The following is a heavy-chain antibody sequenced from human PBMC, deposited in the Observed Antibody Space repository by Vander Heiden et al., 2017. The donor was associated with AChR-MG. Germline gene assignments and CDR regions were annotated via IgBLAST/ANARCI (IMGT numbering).Heavy chain of an antibody. CDR2: IYDSGST. Sequence: QVQLQESGPGLVKPSQTLSLTCTVSGGPISGGNYSWSWIRQHPGKGLEWIGNIYDSGSTYYNSSLKSRLAISVDTSKNQLSLKLSSVTAADTAVYYCARDNSDHHCLDYWGQGTLVTVSS. CDR3: ARDNSDHHCLDY. V-gene: IGHV4-31*03. D-gene: IGHD1-26*01. J-gene: IGHJ4*02. CDR1: GGPISGGNYS.